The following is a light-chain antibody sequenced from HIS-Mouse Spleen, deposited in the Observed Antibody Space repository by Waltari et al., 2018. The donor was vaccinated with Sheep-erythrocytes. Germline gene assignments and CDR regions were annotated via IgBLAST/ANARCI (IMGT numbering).Light chain of an antibody. J-gene: IGLJ3*02. CDR3: CSYAGSSTWV. CDR2: EGS. CDR1: SSDVGRYNL. Sequence: QSALTQPASVSGSPGQSITISCTGTSSDVGRYNLVSWSQQHPGKAPKLMIYEGSQRPSGVSNRFSVSKSGHTASLTISGLQAEDEADYYCCSYAGSSTWVFGGGTKLTVL. V-gene: IGLV2-23*01.